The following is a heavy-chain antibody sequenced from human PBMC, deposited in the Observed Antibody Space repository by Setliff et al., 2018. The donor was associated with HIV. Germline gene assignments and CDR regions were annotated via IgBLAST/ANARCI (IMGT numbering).Heavy chain of an antibody. J-gene: IGHJ3*01. CDR1: GYTFTDYY. Sequence: ASVKVSCKASGYTFTDYYLHWVRQGPGQGPEWLGRINPNNGGTDYAQKFQGRVTMSLDTSTNTVYLELKGLTSDDTAVYYCAKPRIFDSFDVWGPGTVVTVSS. CDR2: INPNNGGT. V-gene: IGHV1-2*06. D-gene: IGHD2-15*01. CDR3: AKPRIFDSFDV.